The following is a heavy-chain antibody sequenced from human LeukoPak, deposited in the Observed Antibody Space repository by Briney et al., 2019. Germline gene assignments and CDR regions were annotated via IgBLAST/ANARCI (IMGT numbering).Heavy chain of an antibody. J-gene: IGHJ4*02. V-gene: IGHV4-34*01. CDR2: INHSGST. CDR3: ARESRITIFGVVILFDY. D-gene: IGHD3-3*01. CDR1: GGSFSGYY. Sequence: SETLSLTCAVYGGSFSGYYWSWIRQPPGKGLEWIGEINHSGSTNYNPSLKSRVTISVDTSKNQFSLNLSSVTAAHTAVYYCARESRITIFGVVILFDYWGQGTLVTVSS.